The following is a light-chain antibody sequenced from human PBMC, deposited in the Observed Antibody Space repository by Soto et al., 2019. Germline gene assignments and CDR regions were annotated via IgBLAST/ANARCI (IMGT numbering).Light chain of an antibody. CDR3: SSYTTSPTVV. J-gene: IGLJ2*01. V-gene: IGLV2-14*01. CDR1: SSDVGGYNY. Sequence: QSVLTQPASVSGSPGQSITISCTGTSSDVGGYNYVSWYQQHAGKVPKLIISEVNNRPSGVSSRFSGSKSGNTASLTISGLQAEDEADYYCSSYTTSPTVVFGGGTKVTVL. CDR2: EVN.